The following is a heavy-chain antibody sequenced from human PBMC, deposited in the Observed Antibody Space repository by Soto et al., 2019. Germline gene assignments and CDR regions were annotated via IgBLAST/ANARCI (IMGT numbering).Heavy chain of an antibody. V-gene: IGHV3-53*01. CDR2: IYSGGST. Sequence: GGSLRLSCAASGFTVSSNYMSWVRQAPGKGLEWVSVIYSGGSTYYADSVKGRFTISRDNSKNTLYLQMNSLRAEDTAVYYCARGSIVGATPFEYWGQGALVTGSS. J-gene: IGHJ4*02. CDR1: GFTVSSNY. CDR3: ARGSIVGATPFEY. D-gene: IGHD1-26*01.